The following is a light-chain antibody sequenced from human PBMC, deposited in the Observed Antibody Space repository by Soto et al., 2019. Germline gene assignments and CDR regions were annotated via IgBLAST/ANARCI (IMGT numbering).Light chain of an antibody. CDR3: QQSYSRWT. V-gene: IGKV1-39*01. Sequence: DIQMTQSPSSLSASVGDSVTITCRASQNIASSVNWYQQKPGEAPKLLIYVASSLQSGVPSRFSGSGSGTDFTFTISSLQPEDFATYYCQQSYSRWTFGQGTKVDIK. CDR1: QNIASS. J-gene: IGKJ1*01. CDR2: VAS.